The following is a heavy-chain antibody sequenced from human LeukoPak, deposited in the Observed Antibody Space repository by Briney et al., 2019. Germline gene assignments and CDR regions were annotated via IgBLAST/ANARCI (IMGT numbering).Heavy chain of an antibody. CDR2: IYKNAIT. J-gene: IGHJ3*02. CDR1: GFTVSSNY. V-gene: IGHV3-53*01. Sequence: GGSLRLSCAASGFTVSSNYMTWVRQAPGKGLEWVSVIYKNAITYYADTVKGRFTISRDNSKNTLYLQMNSLRAEDTAVYYCATDYSYYYDSSGYYYYPNGAFDIWGQGTMVTVSS. D-gene: IGHD3-22*01. CDR3: ATDYSYYYDSSGYYYYPNGAFDI.